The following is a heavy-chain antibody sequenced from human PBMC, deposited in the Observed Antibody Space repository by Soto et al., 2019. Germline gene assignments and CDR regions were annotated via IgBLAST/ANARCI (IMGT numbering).Heavy chain of an antibody. CDR3: ARRNVNHHFGDLGLFDY. V-gene: IGHV4-59*08. J-gene: IGHJ4*02. CDR1: GGSISSYY. Sequence: PSETLSLTCTVSGGSISSYYWSWIRQAPGKGLEWIGFIHDSGSTNYNPSLKSRVTISTDTAKNQVSLKLTSVTAVDTAVYYCARRNVNHHFGDLGLFDYWGQGTLVTVSS. CDR2: IHDSGST. D-gene: IGHD4-17*01.